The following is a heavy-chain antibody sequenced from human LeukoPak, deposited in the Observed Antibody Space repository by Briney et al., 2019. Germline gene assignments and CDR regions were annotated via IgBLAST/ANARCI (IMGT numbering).Heavy chain of an antibody. D-gene: IGHD3-10*01. CDR1: GFTFSSYS. CDR2: ISTGSSII. J-gene: IGHJ4*02. V-gene: IGHV3-48*01. CDR3: AKDRDTYNYGSGSYGPGFDY. Sequence: PGGSLRLSCAASGFTFSSYSMNWVRQAPGKGLEWVSYISTGSSIIYHADSVKGRFTISRDNSKNTLYLQMNSLRVEDTAMYYCAKDRDTYNYGSGSYGPGFDYWGQGTLVTVSS.